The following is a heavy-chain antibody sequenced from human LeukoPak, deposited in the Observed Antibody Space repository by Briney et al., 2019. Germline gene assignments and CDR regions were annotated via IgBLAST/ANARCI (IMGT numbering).Heavy chain of an antibody. CDR1: GLTVTNAW. Sequence: PGGSLRLSCSASGLTVTNAWMNWVRQAPGEGLDWVGRIASKTDGGATDYAAPVKGRFTISRDDSKNTLYLQMNSLKTEDTAVYYCTTDLPYYYGSGSFLDYWGQGTLVTVSS. CDR2: IASKTDGGAT. J-gene: IGHJ4*02. CDR3: TTDLPYYYGSGSFLDY. V-gene: IGHV3-15*07. D-gene: IGHD3-10*01.